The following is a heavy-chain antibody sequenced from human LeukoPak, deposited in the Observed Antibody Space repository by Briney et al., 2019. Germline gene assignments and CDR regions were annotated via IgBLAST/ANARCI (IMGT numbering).Heavy chain of an antibody. CDR1: GFTFSSYW. CDR3: ARAYSSGWYSRFDY. J-gene: IGHJ4*02. V-gene: IGHV3-7*01. D-gene: IGHD6-19*01. Sequence: GGSLRLSCAASGFTFSSYWMSWVRQAPGKGLEWVANIKQDGSEKYYVDSVKGRFTISRDNAKNSLYLQMNSLRAEDTAVYYCARAYSSGWYSRFDYWGQGTLVTVSS. CDR2: IKQDGSEK.